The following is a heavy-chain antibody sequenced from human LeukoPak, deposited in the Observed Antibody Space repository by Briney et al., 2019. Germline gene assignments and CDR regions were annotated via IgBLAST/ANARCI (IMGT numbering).Heavy chain of an antibody. CDR3: AKVPSGYSAFDY. J-gene: IGHJ4*02. CDR1: GFTFSSYA. Sequence: GGSLRLSCAASGFTFSSYAMSWVRQAPGRGLEWVSAISGSGGSTYYADSVKGRFTISRDNSKNTLYLQMNSLRAEDTAVYYCAKVPSGYSAFDYWGQGTLVTVSS. D-gene: IGHD3-22*01. V-gene: IGHV3-23*01. CDR2: ISGSGGST.